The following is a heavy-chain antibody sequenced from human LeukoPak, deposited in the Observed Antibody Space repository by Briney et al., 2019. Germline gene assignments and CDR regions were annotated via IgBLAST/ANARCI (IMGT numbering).Heavy chain of an antibody. CDR3: ARASGEMATMYSIFDY. V-gene: IGHV1-46*01. J-gene: IGHJ4*02. CDR2: INPSGGST. D-gene: IGHD5-24*01. CDR1: GYTFTSYY. Sequence: EASVKVSCKASGYTFTSYYMHWVRQAPGQGLEWMGIINPSGGSTSYAQKFQGRVTMTRDTSTSTAYLELSSLRSEDTAVYYCARASGEMATMYSIFDYWGQGTLVTVSS.